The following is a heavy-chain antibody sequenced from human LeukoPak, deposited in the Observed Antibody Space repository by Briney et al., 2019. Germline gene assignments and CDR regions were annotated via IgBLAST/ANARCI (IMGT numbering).Heavy chain of an antibody. J-gene: IGHJ4*02. Sequence: ASVKVSCKASGYTFTGYYXXXVXXAPXXXXXXXXXXXXXXGGTNYAQKFQGRVTMTRDTSISTAYMELSRLRSDDTAVYYCARDSITIFGVVILEGNFDYWGQGTLATVSS. CDR3: ARDSITIFGVVILEGNFDY. CDR2: XXXXXGGT. V-gene: IGHV1-2*02. CDR1: GYTFTGYY. D-gene: IGHD3-3*01.